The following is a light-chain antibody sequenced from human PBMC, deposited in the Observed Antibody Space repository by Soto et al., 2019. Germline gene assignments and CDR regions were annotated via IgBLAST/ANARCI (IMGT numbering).Light chain of an antibody. Sequence: QSVLTQPTSASGTPGQRVTISCSGSSSNIGKNYVYWYQQLPGTAPKLLIYRNNQRPSGAPGRFSGSKSVTSASLAISGLRSEDEADFYCATWDDSLSGRVFGGGTKLTVL. V-gene: IGLV1-47*01. J-gene: IGLJ3*02. CDR2: RNN. CDR3: ATWDDSLSGRV. CDR1: SSNIGKNY.